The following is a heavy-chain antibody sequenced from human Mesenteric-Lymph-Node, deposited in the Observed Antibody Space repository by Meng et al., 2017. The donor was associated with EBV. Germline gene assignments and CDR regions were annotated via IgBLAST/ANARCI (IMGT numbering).Heavy chain of an antibody. CDR1: GYTFADYY. D-gene: IGHD6-13*01. J-gene: IGHJ5*02. CDR2: VDPEDGET. Sequence: EVQVVQSGAEVKKPGSTVKISCKVSGYTFADYYIHWVQQAPGKRLEWMGLVDPEDGETIYAETFQDRVTITADTSTDTAYMELISLRSEDTAVYYCAMSWRSRLNWFDPWGQGTLVTVSS. CDR3: AMSWRSRLNWFDP. V-gene: IGHV1-69-2*01.